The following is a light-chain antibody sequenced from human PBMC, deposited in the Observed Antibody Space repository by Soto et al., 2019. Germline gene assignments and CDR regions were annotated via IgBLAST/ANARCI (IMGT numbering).Light chain of an antibody. Sequence: ALTQPASVSGSPGQSITISCTGTSSDVGGYNYVSWYQQHPGKAPKLMIYDVSNRPSGVSNRFSGSKSGNTASLTISGLQAEDEADYYCSSYTSSSLYVFGTGTKVT. V-gene: IGLV2-14*01. CDR1: SSDVGGYNY. CDR2: DVS. J-gene: IGLJ1*01. CDR3: SSYTSSSLYV.